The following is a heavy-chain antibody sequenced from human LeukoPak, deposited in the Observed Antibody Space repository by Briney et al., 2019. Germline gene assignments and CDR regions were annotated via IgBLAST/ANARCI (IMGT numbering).Heavy chain of an antibody. Sequence: GGSLRLSCAASGFTFNTYGMHWVRQAPGKGLEWVAVISYDGNNKYYADSVKGRFTISRDNSKNTLYLQMDNLRAEDTAVYYCAKYQRQWLPKGGFDYWGQGTLVTVSS. D-gene: IGHD6-19*01. CDR3: AKYQRQWLPKGGFDY. V-gene: IGHV3-30*18. CDR2: ISYDGNNK. J-gene: IGHJ4*02. CDR1: GFTFNTYG.